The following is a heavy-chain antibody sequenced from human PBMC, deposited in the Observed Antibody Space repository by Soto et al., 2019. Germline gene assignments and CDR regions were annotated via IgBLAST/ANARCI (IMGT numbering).Heavy chain of an antibody. CDR3: ARDYSLGKRPPYSGPPRGPDY. CDR1: GYTFTSYY. D-gene: IGHD5-12*01. Sequence: ASVKVSCKASGYTFTSYYMHWVRQAPGQGLEWMGIINPSGGSTSYAQKFQGRVTITRDTSTSTVYMELSSLRSGDTAVYDCARDYSLGKRPPYSGPPRGPDYWG. CDR2: INPSGGST. J-gene: IGHJ4*01. V-gene: IGHV1-46*01.